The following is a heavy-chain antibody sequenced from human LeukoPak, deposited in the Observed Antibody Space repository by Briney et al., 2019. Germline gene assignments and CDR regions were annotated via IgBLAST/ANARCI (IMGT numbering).Heavy chain of an antibody. V-gene: IGHV3-9*01. CDR1: GFTFDDYA. D-gene: IGHD6-19*01. CDR2: ISWNNDNI. Sequence: PGGSLRLSCAASGFTFDDYAMHSVRQAPGKGLEWVSGISWNNDNIGYADSVKGRFTISRDNAKNSLYLQMNSLRAEDTALYYCAKDAAPYSSGWYSGEGAFDYWGQGTLVTVSS. CDR3: AKDAAPYSSGWYSGEGAFDY. J-gene: IGHJ4*02.